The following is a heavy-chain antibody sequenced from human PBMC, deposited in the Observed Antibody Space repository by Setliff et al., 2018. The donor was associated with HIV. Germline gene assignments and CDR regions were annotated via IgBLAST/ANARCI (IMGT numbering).Heavy chain of an antibody. Sequence: TSDTLSLTCTVSGGSMSGLYWSWIRQPPGKGLEWVGYIYYDGTTTYNPSLKSRATISVDTSENQFSLMLSSATAADTAVYYCARVTSSPGYVLDSWGQGTLVNVSS. CDR3: ARVTSSPGYVLDS. V-gene: IGHV4-59*01. CDR1: GGSMSGLY. CDR2: IYYDGTT. J-gene: IGHJ4*02. D-gene: IGHD1-1*01.